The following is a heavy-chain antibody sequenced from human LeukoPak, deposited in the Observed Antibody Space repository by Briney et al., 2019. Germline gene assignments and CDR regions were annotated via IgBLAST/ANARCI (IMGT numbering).Heavy chain of an antibody. D-gene: IGHD5-12*01. V-gene: IGHV1-69*06. CDR1: GYTFTDYY. Sequence: SVRVSCKASGYTFTDYYIHWVRQAPGQGLEWMGGIIPIFGTANYAQKFQGRVTITADKSTSTAYMELSSLRSEDTAVYYCAISHGGYERDYWGQGTLVTVSS. CDR2: IIPIFGTA. J-gene: IGHJ4*02. CDR3: AISHGGYERDY.